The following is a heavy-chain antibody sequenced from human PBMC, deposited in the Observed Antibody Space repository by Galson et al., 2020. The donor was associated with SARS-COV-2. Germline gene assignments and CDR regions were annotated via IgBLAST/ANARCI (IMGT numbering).Heavy chain of an antibody. CDR2: IRSKVNSYAT. Sequence: GGSLRLSCAASGFTFSGSAVHWVRQASGKGLEWVGRIRSKVNSYATEYVASVKGRFTISRDESKNTAYLQMDSLKMEDTAVYYCSRLQVGTIDFWGQGTLVTVSS. J-gene: IGHJ4*02. D-gene: IGHD1-26*01. CDR1: GFTFSGSA. CDR3: SRLQVGTIDF. V-gene: IGHV3-73*01.